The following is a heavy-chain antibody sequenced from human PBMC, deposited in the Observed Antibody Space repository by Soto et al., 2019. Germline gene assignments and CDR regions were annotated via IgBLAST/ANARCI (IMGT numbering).Heavy chain of an antibody. Sequence: GGSLRLSCAASGFTFSNAWMSWVRQAPGKGLEWVGRIKSKTDGGTTDYAAPVKGRFTISRDGSKNTLYLQMNSLKTEDTAVYYCTTDYIVATFFDYWGQGTLVTVSS. J-gene: IGHJ4*02. V-gene: IGHV3-15*01. D-gene: IGHD5-12*01. CDR3: TTDYIVATFFDY. CDR2: IKSKTDGGTT. CDR1: GFTFSNAW.